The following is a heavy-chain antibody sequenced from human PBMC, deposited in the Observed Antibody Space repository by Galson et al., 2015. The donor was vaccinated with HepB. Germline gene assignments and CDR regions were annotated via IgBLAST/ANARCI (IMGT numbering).Heavy chain of an antibody. J-gene: IGHJ4*02. CDR1: GFTFSDYY. V-gene: IGHV3-11*06. D-gene: IGHD3-22*01. CDR3: ARVRYYYDSSGYYYPDY. CDR2: ISSSSSYT. Sequence: SLRLSCAASGFTFSDYYMSWIRQAPGKGLEWVSYISSSSSYTTYADSVKGRFTISRDNAKNSLYLQMNSLRAEDTAVYYCARVRYYYDSSGYYYPDYWGQGTLVTVSS.